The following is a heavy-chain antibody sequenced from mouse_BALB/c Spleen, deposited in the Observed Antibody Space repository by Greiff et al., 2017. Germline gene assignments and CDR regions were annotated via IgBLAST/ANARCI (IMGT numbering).Heavy chain of an antibody. Sequence: QVQLQQSGAELAKPGASVKMSCKASGYTFTSYWMHWVKQRPGQGLEWIGYINPSTGYTEYNQKFKDKATLTADKSSSTAYMQLSSLTSEDSAVYYCASYEAFAYWGQGTLVTVSA. J-gene: IGHJ3*01. V-gene: IGHV1-7*01. CDR2: INPSTGYT. CDR3: ASYEAFAY. CDR1: GYTFTSYW. D-gene: IGHD2-12*01.